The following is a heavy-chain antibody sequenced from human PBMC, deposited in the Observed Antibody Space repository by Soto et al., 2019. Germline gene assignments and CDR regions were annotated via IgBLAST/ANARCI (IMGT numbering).Heavy chain of an antibody. V-gene: IGHV4-39*02. J-gene: IGHJ6*02. D-gene: IGHD2-8*01. CDR2: IYYGGRT. CDR1: GVSVSTNTQY. CDR3: AREEAPQWFTKGYYGMDV. Sequence: PSETLSLTCTVSGVSVSTNTQYWGWIRQSPGKGLEWIGSIYYGGRTYYNPSLKSRVTISVDTSKNQFPLRLSSVTAADTAVYYCAREEAPQWFTKGYYGMDVWGQGTTVTVSS.